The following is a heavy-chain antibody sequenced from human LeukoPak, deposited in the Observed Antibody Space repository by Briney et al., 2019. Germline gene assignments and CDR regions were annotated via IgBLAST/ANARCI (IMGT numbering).Heavy chain of an antibody. CDR3: AREDGYSIPRPLGY. Sequence: GRSLRLFCAASGFTLRSYEMSSVRQAPGGWLECVSFISSIVRNIYYADSVEGPFTISRDNTKNSMYKQMNSLTAEETSVYYCAREDGYSIPRPLGYWGQGTLVTVSS. CDR1: GFTLRSYE. V-gene: IGHV3-48*03. CDR2: ISSIVRNI. D-gene: IGHD5-24*01. J-gene: IGHJ4*02.